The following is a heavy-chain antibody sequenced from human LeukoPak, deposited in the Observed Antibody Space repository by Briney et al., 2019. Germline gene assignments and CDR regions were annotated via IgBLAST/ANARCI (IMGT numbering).Heavy chain of an antibody. J-gene: IGHJ5*02. CDR2: TSWNSGSI. CDR3: AKDNPDQDYYGSGSYYNGFDP. D-gene: IGHD3-10*01. CDR1: GFTFDDYA. Sequence: PGGSLRLSCAASGFTFDDYAMHWVRQAPGKGLEWVSGTSWNSGSIGYADSVKGRFTISRDNAKNSLYLQMNSLRAEDTALYYFAKDNPDQDYYGSGSYYNGFDPWGQGTLVTVSS. V-gene: IGHV3-9*01.